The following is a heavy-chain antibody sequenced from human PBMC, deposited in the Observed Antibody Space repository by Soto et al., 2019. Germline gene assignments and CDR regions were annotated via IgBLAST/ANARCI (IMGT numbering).Heavy chain of an antibody. CDR2: IYHSGST. D-gene: IGHD3-3*01. Sequence: SETLSLTCAVSGGSISSGGYSWSWIRQPPGKGLEWIGYIYHSGSTYYNPSLKSRVTISVDTSKNQFSLKLSSVTAADTAVYYCAREGRGGDFWSGYYTAFYYYGMDVWGQGTTVTVS. V-gene: IGHV4-30-2*05. CDR3: AREGRGGDFWSGYYTAFYYYGMDV. CDR1: GGSISSGGYS. J-gene: IGHJ6*02.